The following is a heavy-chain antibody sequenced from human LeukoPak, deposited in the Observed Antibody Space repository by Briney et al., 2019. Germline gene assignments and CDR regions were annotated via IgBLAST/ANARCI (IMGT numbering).Heavy chain of an antibody. CDR1: GFTFSSYA. CDR2: ISGSGGST. J-gene: IGHJ4*02. Sequence: GGSLRLSCAASGFTFSSYAMSWVRQAPGKGLEWVSAISGSGGSTYYADSAKGRFTISRDNSKNTLYLQMNSLRAEDTAAYYCAKTGRIQLWLRGGLIDYWGQGTLVTVSS. CDR3: AKTGRIQLWLRGGLIDY. D-gene: IGHD5-18*01. V-gene: IGHV3-23*01.